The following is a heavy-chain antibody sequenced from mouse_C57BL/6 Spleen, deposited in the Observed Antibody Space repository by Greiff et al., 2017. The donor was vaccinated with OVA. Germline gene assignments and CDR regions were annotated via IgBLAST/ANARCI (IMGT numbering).Heavy chain of an antibody. V-gene: IGHV1-72*01. Sequence: QVQLQQPGAELVKPGASVKLSCKASGYTFTSYWMHWVKQRPGRGLEWMGRIDPNRGGTKYNEKFKSKATLTVDKPSSTAYMQLSSLTSEDSAVYYCARSITTVVEAYWGQGTTLTVSS. CDR2: IDPNRGGT. CDR3: ARSITTVVEAY. CDR1: GYTFTSYW. D-gene: IGHD1-1*01. J-gene: IGHJ2*01.